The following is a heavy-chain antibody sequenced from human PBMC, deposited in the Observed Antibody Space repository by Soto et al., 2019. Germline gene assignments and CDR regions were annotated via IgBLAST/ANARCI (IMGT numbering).Heavy chain of an antibody. D-gene: IGHD6-13*01. Sequence: ASVKVSCKASGYTFTSYDINWVRQATGQGLGWMGWMNPNSDNTGYAQKFQGRDTMTRNTSISTAYMELSSLRSEDTAVYYCARRGSSWYKAGWFDPWGQGTLVTVSS. CDR3: ARRGSSWYKAGWFDP. CDR2: MNPNSDNT. J-gene: IGHJ5*02. V-gene: IGHV1-8*01. CDR1: GYTFTSYD.